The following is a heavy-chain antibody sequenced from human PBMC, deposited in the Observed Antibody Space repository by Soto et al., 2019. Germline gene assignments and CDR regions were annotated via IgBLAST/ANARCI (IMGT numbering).Heavy chain of an antibody. V-gene: IGHV2-5*01. D-gene: IGHD2-21*01. Sequence: QFTLKESGPTLVKPTQTLTLTCTFSGFSLTTGGVGVGWIRQPPGRSLEWLAVIYWNDDRRRSPSLENRLTITKDTSKNQVVLTMTNMDPVDTATYYCMYRRASWDYRGLEVWGQGTPVTVSS. CDR1: GFSLTTGGVG. CDR3: MYRRASWDYRGLEV. CDR2: IYWNDDR. J-gene: IGHJ6*02.